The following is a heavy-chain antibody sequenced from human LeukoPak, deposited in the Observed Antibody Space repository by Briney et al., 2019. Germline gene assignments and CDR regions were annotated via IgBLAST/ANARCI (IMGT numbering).Heavy chain of an antibody. D-gene: IGHD2-2*01. V-gene: IGHV4-59*08. J-gene: IGHJ5*02. CDR3: ARRVTEGVPVNEGNWFDP. CDR2: IYKDGST. Sequence: PAETLPLTCSVSGDSISRSYWNWIRQSPGKGLEWIARIYKDGSTIYNPSLESRVTISIDTSRNQFSLKLTSVTAADSAVYYCARRVTEGVPVNEGNWFDPWGQGTLVTVSS. CDR1: GDSISRSY.